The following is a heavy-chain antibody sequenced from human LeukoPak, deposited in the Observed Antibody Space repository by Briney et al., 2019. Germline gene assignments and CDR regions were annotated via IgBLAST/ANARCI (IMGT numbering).Heavy chain of an antibody. V-gene: IGHV3-21*01. CDR3: AISTYYYDSSGYTDY. Sequence: GGSLRLSCAASGFTFSSYSINWVSPAPGKGLEWVSSISSSSSYIYYADSVKGRFTISRDNAKNSLYLQMNSLRAEDTAVYYCAISTYYYDSSGYTDYWGQGTLVSVSS. D-gene: IGHD3-22*01. CDR2: ISSSSSYI. J-gene: IGHJ4*02. CDR1: GFTFSSYS.